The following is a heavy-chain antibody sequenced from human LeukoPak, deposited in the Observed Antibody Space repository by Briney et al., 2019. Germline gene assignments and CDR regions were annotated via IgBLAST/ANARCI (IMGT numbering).Heavy chain of an antibody. CDR3: ARNWGWDLDY. J-gene: IGHJ4*02. Sequence: PGGSLRLSCAASGFTFSSYGMHWVRQAPGKGLEWVAIIWYDGSNKYYGASVKGRFTISRDNSKNTVYLQMNSLRVEDTAVYYCARNWGWDLDYWGQVTLVTVSA. CDR1: GFTFSSYG. CDR2: IWYDGSNK. D-gene: IGHD7-27*01. V-gene: IGHV3-33*01.